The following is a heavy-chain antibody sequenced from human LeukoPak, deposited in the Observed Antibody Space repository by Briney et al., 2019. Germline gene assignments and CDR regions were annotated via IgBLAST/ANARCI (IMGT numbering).Heavy chain of an antibody. CDR3: ARDGPRVVPAVIDAFDI. V-gene: IGHV1-18*01. J-gene: IGHJ3*02. CDR2: ISAYNGNT. CDR1: GYTFTSYG. Sequence: EASVKVSCKASGYTFTSYGISWVRQAPGQGLEWMGWISAYNGNTNYAQKLQGRVTMTTDTSTSTAYMELRSLRSDDTAVYYCARDGPRVVPAVIDAFDIWGQGTMVTVSS. D-gene: IGHD2-2*01.